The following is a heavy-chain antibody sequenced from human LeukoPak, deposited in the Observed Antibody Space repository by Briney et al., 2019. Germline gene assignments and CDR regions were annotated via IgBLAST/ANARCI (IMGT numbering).Heavy chain of an antibody. Sequence: GGSLRLSCAASGFTFRSYEMNWVHQAPGKGLEWVSYISSSGSTIYYADSVKGRFTISRDNAKNSLYLQMNSLRAEDTAVYYCASLRRSGSYSHEYFQHWGQGTLVTVSS. V-gene: IGHV3-48*03. CDR3: ASLRRSGSYSHEYFQH. J-gene: IGHJ1*01. CDR2: ISSSGSTI. D-gene: IGHD1-26*01. CDR1: GFTFRSYE.